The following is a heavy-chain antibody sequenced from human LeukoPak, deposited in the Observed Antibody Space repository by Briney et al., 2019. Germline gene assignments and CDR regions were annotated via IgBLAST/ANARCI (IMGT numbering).Heavy chain of an antibody. CDR1: GFTFSSSW. Sequence: GGSLRLSCAASGFTFSSSWMSWVRQASGKGLEWVGNIKQDGSDKYYVASVKGRFTISRDNAKNSLYLQMSSLRAEDAAVYYCARGRYTSGWYPDYFDYWGRGTLVTVSS. CDR3: ARGRYTSGWYPDYFDY. CDR2: IKQDGSDK. V-gene: IGHV3-7*01. J-gene: IGHJ4*02. D-gene: IGHD6-19*01.